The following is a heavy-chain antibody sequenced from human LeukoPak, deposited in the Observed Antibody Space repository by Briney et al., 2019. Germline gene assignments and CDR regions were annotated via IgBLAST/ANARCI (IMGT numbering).Heavy chain of an antibody. D-gene: IGHD2-2*01. CDR3: ARGTSSSCYVNWFDP. CDR2: INSNGGST. CDR1: GFSFSSHC. V-gene: IGHV3-64*01. Sequence: GGSLRLSCAASGFSFSSHCMFWVRQAPGKGLEYVSGINSNGGSTFYANSVKGRFTISRDNSKNTLYLQMGSLRAEDMAVYYYARGTSSSCYVNWFDPWGQGTLVTVSS. J-gene: IGHJ5*02.